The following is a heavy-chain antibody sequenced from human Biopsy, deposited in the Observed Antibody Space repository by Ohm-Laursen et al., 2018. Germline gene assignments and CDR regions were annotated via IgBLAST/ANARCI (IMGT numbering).Heavy chain of an antibody. J-gene: IGHJ4*02. CDR1: GFTFSSYE. D-gene: IGHD2-21*01. CDR2: ISSSGSTI. V-gene: IGHV3-48*03. CDR3: TNHYCGGITCLMNF. Sequence: GSLRLSCSAPGFTFSSYEMNWVRQAPGKGLEWVSYISSSGSTIHYADSVKGRFTISRDNSRNTLYLQMNSLRAEDTAVYFCTNHYCGGITCLMNFWGQGTLVTVSS.